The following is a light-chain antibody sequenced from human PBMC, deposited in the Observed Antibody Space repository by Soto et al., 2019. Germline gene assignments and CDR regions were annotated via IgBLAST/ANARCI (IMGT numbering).Light chain of an antibody. Sequence: EIVMTQSPATLSVSPGERATLSCRASQSVSSSLAWYQQKPGQAPRLLIYCASTRATGIPARFSGSGSGTEFTLTISSLQSEDFAVYYWQQYSSWPPMLFGEGTRVEIK. CDR2: CAS. CDR1: QSVSSS. CDR3: QQYSSWPPML. J-gene: IGKJ1*01. V-gene: IGKV3-15*01.